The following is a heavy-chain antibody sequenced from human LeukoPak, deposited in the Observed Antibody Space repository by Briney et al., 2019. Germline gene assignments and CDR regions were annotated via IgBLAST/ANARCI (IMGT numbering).Heavy chain of an antibody. CDR1: VGSISSGSYY. CDR2: IYTGGIT. CDR3: ARESNYGSSGYYRSFDY. D-gene: IGHD3-22*01. J-gene: IGHJ4*02. V-gene: IGHV4-61*02. Sequence: PSETLSLTCTVSVGSISSGSYYWSWIRQPAGKGLEWIGRIYTGGITNYNPSLKSRVTISMDTSKNQFSLRLSSVTAADTAVYYCARESNYGSSGYYRSFDYWGQGTLVTVSS.